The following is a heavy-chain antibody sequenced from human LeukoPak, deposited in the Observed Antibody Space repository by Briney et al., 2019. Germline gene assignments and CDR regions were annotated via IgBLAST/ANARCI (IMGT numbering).Heavy chain of an antibody. D-gene: IGHD3-16*01. CDR1: GYSISSGYC. V-gene: IGHV4-38-2*02. Sequence: SETLSLTCTVSGYSISSGYCWGWIRQPPGKGLEWIGSIYHSGSTYYNPSLKSRVTVSVDTSKNQFSLKLSSVTAADTAVYYCARYVDPSTPFSYWGQGTLVTVSS. CDR2: IYHSGST. CDR3: ARYVDPSTPFSY. J-gene: IGHJ4*02.